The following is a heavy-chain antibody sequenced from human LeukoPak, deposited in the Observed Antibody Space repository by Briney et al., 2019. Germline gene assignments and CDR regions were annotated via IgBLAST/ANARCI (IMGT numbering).Heavy chain of an antibody. CDR1: AFPFSSYG. Sequence: GGSLRLSCAASAFPFSSYGMPWVRQAPGKGLEWVSSISSSSSYIYYADSVKGRFTISRDNAKNSLYLQMNSLRAEDTAVYYCARELSVAGRRGGYFDYWGQGTLVTVSS. J-gene: IGHJ4*02. V-gene: IGHV3-21*01. CDR3: ARELSVAGRRGGYFDY. CDR2: ISSSSSYI. D-gene: IGHD6-19*01.